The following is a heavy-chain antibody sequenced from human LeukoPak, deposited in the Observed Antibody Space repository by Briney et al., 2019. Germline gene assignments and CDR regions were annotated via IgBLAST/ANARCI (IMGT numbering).Heavy chain of an antibody. D-gene: IGHD5-18*01. CDR3: ARRGGGLTRGFTYGHFDY. J-gene: IGHJ4*02. CDR1: GGNFSNYE. Sequence: GASVKVSCKASGGNFSNYEISWVRQAPGQGPEWMGGIIPILGTTNYAQKFQGRLTLTADASTSTAYMELRSLRSDDTAVFYCARRGGGLTRGFTYGHFDYWGQGSLVTVSS. V-gene: IGHV1-69*13. CDR2: IIPILGTT.